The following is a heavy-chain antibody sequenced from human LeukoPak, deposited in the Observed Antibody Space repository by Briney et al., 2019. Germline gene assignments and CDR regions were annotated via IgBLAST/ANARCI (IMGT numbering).Heavy chain of an antibody. D-gene: IGHD3-10*01. CDR3: AASTYGSGSYVGFDS. CDR2: MYPGDSDT. Sequence: GESLKISCKASGYTFTNYWIGWVRQLPGKGLEWMGIMYPGDSDTRYSPSFQGQVTISADKSISTAYLQWSSLKASDTAMYYCAASTYGSGSYVGFDSWGQGTLVTVSS. V-gene: IGHV5-51*01. J-gene: IGHJ4*02. CDR1: GYTFTNYW.